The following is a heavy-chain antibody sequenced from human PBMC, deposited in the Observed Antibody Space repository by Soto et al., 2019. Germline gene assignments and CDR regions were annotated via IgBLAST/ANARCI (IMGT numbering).Heavy chain of an antibody. V-gene: IGHV4-31*03. CDR1: GYFIGAGGYY. CDR3: ARMYSSGSGWFHP. Sequence: QIELQESGPGLVKPSQTLSLTCFVSGYFIGAGGYYWSWIRHHPVKGLEWIGSFYSSGSIIYNPSLRSRVSITGNMSTNQFSKSLTSVSAADTTRYYWARMYSSGSGWFHPWGQGTLVTVSS. D-gene: IGHD6-19*01. J-gene: IGHJ5*02. CDR2: FYSSGSI.